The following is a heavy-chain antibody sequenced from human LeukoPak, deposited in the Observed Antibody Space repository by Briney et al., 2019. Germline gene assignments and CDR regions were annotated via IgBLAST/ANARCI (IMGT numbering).Heavy chain of an antibody. D-gene: IGHD6-13*01. J-gene: IGHJ3*02. CDR1: GYTFTGYY. V-gene: IGHV1-2*02. CDR2: INPNSGGT. Sequence: ASVKVSCKASGYTFTGYYMHWVRQAPGQGLEWMGWINPNSGGTNYAQKFQGRVTMTRDTSISTAYMELSRLRSDDTAVYYCARDREEQHDAFDIWGQGTMVTVSS. CDR3: ARDREEQHDAFDI.